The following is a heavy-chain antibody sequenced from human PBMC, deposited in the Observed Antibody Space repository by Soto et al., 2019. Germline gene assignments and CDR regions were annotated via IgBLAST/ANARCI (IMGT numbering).Heavy chain of an antibody. D-gene: IGHD5-18*01. Sequence: GESLKISCKGSGDSFTSYWIGWVRQMPGKGLEWMGMMYPGDSAIRYSPSFRGQVTISADKSISTAYLQWSSLKASDTAMYYCARPSRNTAMAAAINYWGQGTLVTVSS. J-gene: IGHJ4*02. CDR1: GDSFTSYW. CDR2: MYPGDSAI. V-gene: IGHV5-51*01. CDR3: ARPSRNTAMAAAINY.